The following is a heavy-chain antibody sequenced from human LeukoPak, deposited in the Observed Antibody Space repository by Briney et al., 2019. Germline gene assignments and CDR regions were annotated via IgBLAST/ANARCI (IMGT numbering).Heavy chain of an antibody. CDR2: ISRNGGST. V-gene: IGHV3-64D*06. D-gene: IGHD2-2*01. CDR1: GFTFSNYA. CDR3: VKDGLAYCSSTTCYAPLDC. Sequence: PGGSLRLSCSASGFTFSNYAMHCVRQAPGKGLEYVSGISRNGGSTYYADSMKGRFTISRDNSKSTLYLQMGSLRAEDTAVYYCVKDGLAYCSSTTCYAPLDCWGQGSLVTVSA. J-gene: IGHJ4*02.